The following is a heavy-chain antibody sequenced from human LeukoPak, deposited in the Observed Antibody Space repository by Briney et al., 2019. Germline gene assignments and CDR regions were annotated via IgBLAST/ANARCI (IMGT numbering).Heavy chain of an antibody. Sequence: SETLSLTCAVSGGSISSSNWWSWIRQPPGKGLEWIGEIYHSGSTNYNPSLKSRVTISIDTSKNQFSLKLSSVTAADTAVYYCAGTGYYDSSGYTFDYWGQGTPVTVSS. D-gene: IGHD3-22*01. CDR3: AGTGYYDSSGYTFDY. CDR1: GGSISSSNW. CDR2: IYHSGST. V-gene: IGHV4-4*02. J-gene: IGHJ4*02.